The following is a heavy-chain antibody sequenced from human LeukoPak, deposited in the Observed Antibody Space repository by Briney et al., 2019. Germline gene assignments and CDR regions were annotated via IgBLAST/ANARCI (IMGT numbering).Heavy chain of an antibody. Sequence: GGSLRLSCAASGFTFSSYGMHWVRQAPGKGLEWVAVIWYDGSNKYYADSVKGRFTISRDNSKYTLYLQMNSLRAEDTAVYYCARDHDYVRGSCRYYFDYWGQGTLVTVSS. CDR3: ARDHDYVRGSCRYYFDY. CDR1: GFTFSSYG. V-gene: IGHV3-33*01. J-gene: IGHJ4*02. D-gene: IGHD3-16*02. CDR2: IWYDGSNK.